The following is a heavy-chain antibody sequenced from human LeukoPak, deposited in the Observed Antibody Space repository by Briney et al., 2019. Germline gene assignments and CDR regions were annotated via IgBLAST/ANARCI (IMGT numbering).Heavy chain of an antibody. CDR1: GGTFSSYA. CDR3: AKDLRSSSCYLDY. D-gene: IGHD2-2*01. Sequence: SVKVSCKASGGTFSSYAISWVRQAPGQGLEWMGGIIPIFGTANYAQKFQGRVTITADESTSTAYMELSSLRAEDTAVYYCAKDLRSSSCYLDYWGQGTLVTVSS. CDR2: IIPIFGTA. V-gene: IGHV1-69*01. J-gene: IGHJ4*02.